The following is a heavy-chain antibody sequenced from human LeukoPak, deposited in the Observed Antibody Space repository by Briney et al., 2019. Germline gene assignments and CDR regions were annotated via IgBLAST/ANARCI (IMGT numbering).Heavy chain of an antibody. Sequence: GASVKVSCKASGYTFTSYGISWVRQAPGQGLEWMGGIIPIFGTANYAQKFQGRVTITADESTSTAYMELSSLRSEDTAVYYCARVPLNYYYYYYMDVWGKGTTVTISS. CDR3: ARVPLNYYYYYYMDV. CDR1: GYTFTSYG. V-gene: IGHV1-69*13. J-gene: IGHJ6*03. CDR2: IIPIFGTA.